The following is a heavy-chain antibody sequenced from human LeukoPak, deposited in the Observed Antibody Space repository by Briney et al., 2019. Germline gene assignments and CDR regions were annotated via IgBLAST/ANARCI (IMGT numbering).Heavy chain of an antibody. D-gene: IGHD3-10*01. CDR2: IYHSGST. J-gene: IGHJ6*03. CDR1: GGSISSSNW. V-gene: IGHV4-4*02. Sequence: SETLSLTCAVSGGSISSSNWWSWVRPPPGKGLEWIGEIYHSGSTNYNPSLKSRVTISVDTSKNQFSLKLSSVTAADTAVYYCARVLTMVRDNYYMDVWGKGTTVTISS. CDR3: ARVLTMVRDNYYMDV.